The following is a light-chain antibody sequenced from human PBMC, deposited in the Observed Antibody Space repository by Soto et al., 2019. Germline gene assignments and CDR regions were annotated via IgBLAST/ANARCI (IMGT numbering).Light chain of an antibody. V-gene: IGLV2-14*01. CDR2: EVT. Sequence: QSVLTQPASVSGSPGQSITISCSGTGSDVGSYSHVAWYQQFPGKTPKLIIYEVTYRPSGVSHRFSASKSGNTASLTISGLQAGDEADYYCISYTGSSTSYVFGTGTKATVL. J-gene: IGLJ1*01. CDR3: ISYTGSSTSYV. CDR1: GSDVGSYSH.